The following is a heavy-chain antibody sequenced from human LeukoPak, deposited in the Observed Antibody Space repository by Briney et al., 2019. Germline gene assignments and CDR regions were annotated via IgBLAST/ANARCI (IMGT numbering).Heavy chain of an antibody. CDR2: ISGSGGST. D-gene: IGHD4-17*01. Sequence: GGSLRLSCAASGFTFSSYAMSWVRQAPGKGLEWVSGISGSGGSTYYADSVKGRFTISRDNSKNTLYLQMNSLRAEDTAVYYCAKGLTVTHAFDIWGQGTMVTVSS. CDR3: AKGLTVTHAFDI. CDR1: GFTFSSYA. V-gene: IGHV3-23*01. J-gene: IGHJ3*02.